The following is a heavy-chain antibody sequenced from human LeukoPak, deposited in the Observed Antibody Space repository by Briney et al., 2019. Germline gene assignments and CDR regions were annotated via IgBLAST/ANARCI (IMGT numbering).Heavy chain of an antibody. Sequence: GGSLRLSCTASGFKFSDAWMTWVRQAPGKGLEWLGRIRRGGSTDYAVPVNNRFTISRDDSKNTIYLQINGLKTEDTAVYYCKWERTVYYSLDVWGQGTTVTVSS. CDR1: GFKFSDAW. V-gene: IGHV3-15*01. CDR2: IRRGGST. CDR3: KWERTVYYSLDV. J-gene: IGHJ6*02. D-gene: IGHD1-26*01.